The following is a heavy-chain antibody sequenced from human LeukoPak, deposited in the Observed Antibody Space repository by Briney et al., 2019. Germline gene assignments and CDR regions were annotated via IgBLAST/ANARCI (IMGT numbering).Heavy chain of an antibody. D-gene: IGHD4-11*01. CDR1: GDTFANYG. Sequence: SVKVSCTASGDTFANYGVSWVRQAPGQGLEWMGRIIPILGTTKYERKFQGRVTITADKFTSTVYMELSSLRSDDTAIYFCARDPTKETRYYSYHMDVWGKGTTVTVSS. CDR3: ARDPTKETRYYSYHMDV. V-gene: IGHV1-69*04. J-gene: IGHJ6*03. CDR2: IIPILGTT.